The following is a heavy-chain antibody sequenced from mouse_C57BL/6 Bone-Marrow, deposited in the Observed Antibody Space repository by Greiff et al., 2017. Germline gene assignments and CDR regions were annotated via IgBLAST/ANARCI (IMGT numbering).Heavy chain of an antibody. CDR2: FYPGSGSI. D-gene: IGHD3-2*02. CDR1: GSPFTEYT. J-gene: IGHJ4*01. Sequence: QVQLQQSGAELVKPGASVKLSCKASGSPFTEYTIPWVKQRSVPGLEWIGWFYPGSGSIKYNEKFKDKATLTADNSSSTVYMELSRLTSEDSAVYFCARHGDSSGYAMDYWGQGTSVTVSS. CDR3: ARHGDSSGYAMDY. V-gene: IGHV1-62-2*01.